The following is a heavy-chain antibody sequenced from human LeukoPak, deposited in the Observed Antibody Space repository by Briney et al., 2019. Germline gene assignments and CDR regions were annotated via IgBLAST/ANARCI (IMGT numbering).Heavy chain of an antibody. D-gene: IGHD6-13*01. V-gene: IGHV1-24*01. CDR3: ASYSSSWYAEYFQH. CDR1: GYTLTELS. Sequence: ASVKVSCKVSGYTLTELSMHWVRQAPGKGLEWMGGFDPEDGETTYAQKFQGRVTMTEDTSTDTAYMELSSLRSEDTAVYYCASYSSSWYAEYFQHWGQGTLVTVSS. J-gene: IGHJ1*01. CDR2: FDPEDGET.